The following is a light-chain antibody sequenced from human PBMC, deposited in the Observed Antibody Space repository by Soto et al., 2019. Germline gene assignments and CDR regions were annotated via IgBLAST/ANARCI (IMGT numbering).Light chain of an antibody. CDR2: DAS. J-gene: IGKJ1*01. CDR1: QSASTF. V-gene: IGKV1-5*01. Sequence: DIQMTQSPSTLSASVGDRVTITCRASQSASTFLAWYQQKPGQAPKLLIYDASTLQSGVPSRLSASGSGTEFALTISGLQPDDFAVYYWQQYNRYAVTFGQGTKVEIK. CDR3: QQYNRYAVT.